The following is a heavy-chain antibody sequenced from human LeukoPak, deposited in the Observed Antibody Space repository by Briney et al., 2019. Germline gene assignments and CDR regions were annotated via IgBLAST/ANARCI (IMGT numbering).Heavy chain of an antibody. CDR3: ASDRLASLGC. CDR1: GGSISSSSYY. V-gene: IGHV4-39*01. Sequence: NPSETLSLTCTVSGGSISSSSYYWGWLRQPPGKGLEWIGSIYYSGSTYYNPSLKSRVTISVDTSKNQFSLKLSSVPAAGTAVYYCASDRLASLGCWGQATLATVPP. D-gene: IGHD6-19*01. J-gene: IGHJ4*02. CDR2: IYYSGST.